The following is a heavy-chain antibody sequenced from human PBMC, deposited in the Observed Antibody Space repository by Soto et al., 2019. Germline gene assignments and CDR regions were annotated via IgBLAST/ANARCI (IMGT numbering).Heavy chain of an antibody. J-gene: IGHJ4*02. CDR3: ARGGDFWSGASRGYFDY. Sequence: QVQLQESGPGLVKPSETLSLTCTVSGGSISTYYWTWIRQPPGKGLEWIGYIYYSGSTNYNPSLKSRVTISVDTSRTQCSLKLSSVTAADTAVYYCARGGDFWSGASRGYFDYWGQGTLVTVSS. V-gene: IGHV4-59*01. CDR2: IYYSGST. D-gene: IGHD3-3*01. CDR1: GGSISTYY.